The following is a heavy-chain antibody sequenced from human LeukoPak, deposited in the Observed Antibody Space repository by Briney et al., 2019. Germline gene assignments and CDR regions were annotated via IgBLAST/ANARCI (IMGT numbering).Heavy chain of an antibody. D-gene: IGHD5-18*01. CDR1: GYTFTNYD. Sequence: ASVKVSCKASGYTFTNYDVNWVRQATGQGLEWMGWINPNSGGTNYAQKFQGRVTMTRDTSISTAYMELSRLRSDDTAVYYCARDFRAAMVSDWFDPWGQGTLVTVSS. CDR3: ARDFRAAMVSDWFDP. J-gene: IGHJ5*02. CDR2: INPNSGGT. V-gene: IGHV1-2*02.